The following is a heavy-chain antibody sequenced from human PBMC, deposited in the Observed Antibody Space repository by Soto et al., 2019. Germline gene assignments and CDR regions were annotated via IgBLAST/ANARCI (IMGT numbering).Heavy chain of an antibody. V-gene: IGHV3-30*18. CDR1: GFRFSSYG. CDR2: ISYDGSDK. CDR3: AKVTGYCSSSSCRRDYYYYYGMDV. D-gene: IGHD2-2*01. Sequence: PGGSLRLSCAVSGFRFSSYGMHWVRQAPGKGLEWVAVISYDGSDKYYADSVKGRFSISRDNSKNTLYLQMNSLRAEDTAVYYCAKVTGYCSSSSCRRDYYYYYGMDVWGQGTTVTVSS. J-gene: IGHJ6*02.